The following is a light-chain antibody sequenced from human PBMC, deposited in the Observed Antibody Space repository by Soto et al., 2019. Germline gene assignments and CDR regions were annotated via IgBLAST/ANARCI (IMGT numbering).Light chain of an antibody. J-gene: IGLJ2*01. V-gene: IGLV2-14*03. CDR3: TSYTSRSTLGV. CDR1: NSDIGGYSY. Sequence: QSALTQPASVSGSPGQSITISCTGSNSDIGGYSYVSWYQQHPGKAPKLMIYDVSNRPSGVSYRFSGSKSGKTASLTISGLQAEDGADYYCTSYTSRSTLGVFGGGTKLTVL. CDR2: DVS.